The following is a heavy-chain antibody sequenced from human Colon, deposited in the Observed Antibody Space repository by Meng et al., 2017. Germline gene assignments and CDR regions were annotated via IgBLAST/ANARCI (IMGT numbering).Heavy chain of an antibody. CDR2: IKQDGTAK. CDR1: GFTFSSYW. J-gene: IGHJ6*02. V-gene: IGHV3-7*01. Sequence: GESLKISCAASGFTFSSYWMSWVRQAPGKGLEWVANIKQDGTAKYYVDSVKGRFTISRDNAKNSLYLQMNSMRAEDTAVYYCASPPIRADQACYGMDVWGQGTTVTVSS. D-gene: IGHD2-2*01. CDR3: ASPPIRADQACYGMDV.